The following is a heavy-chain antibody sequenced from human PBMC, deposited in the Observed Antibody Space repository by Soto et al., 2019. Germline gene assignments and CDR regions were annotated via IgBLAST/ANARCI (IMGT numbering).Heavy chain of an antibody. D-gene: IGHD1-1*01. V-gene: IGHV3-7*01. CDR3: ASGQSSTSRCLDY. CDR1: GFFVSAYS. Sequence: VESGGGLAQRGGSLRLTCAASGFFVSAYSITWVRQAPGKGLECVAKMNEDGSETYFVDTVKGRFTISRDNAKNSLYLQMNSLVAEDTAVYYCASGQSSTSRCLDYCGQGTLVTVSS. CDR2: MNEDGSET. J-gene: IGHJ4*02.